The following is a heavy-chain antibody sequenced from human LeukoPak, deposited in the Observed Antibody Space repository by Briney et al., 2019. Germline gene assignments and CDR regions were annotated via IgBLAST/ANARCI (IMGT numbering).Heavy chain of an antibody. D-gene: IGHD3-22*01. V-gene: IGHV1-69*13. CDR3: ARSRSPYYYDSSGYGLVDY. CDR1: GGTFNSSA. Sequence: ASVKVSCKTSGGTFNSSAISWVRQAPGQGLEWLGGIMPLFGTAGYAQKFQGRVTITADESTSTAYMELSSLRSEDTAVYYCARSRSPYYYDSSGYGLVDYWGQGTLVTVSS. J-gene: IGHJ4*02. CDR2: IMPLFGTA.